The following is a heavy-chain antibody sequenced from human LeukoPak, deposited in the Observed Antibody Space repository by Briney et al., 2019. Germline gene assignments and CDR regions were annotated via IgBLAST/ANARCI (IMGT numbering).Heavy chain of an antibody. J-gene: IGHJ4*02. CDR3: ARVVPYGNRRFGELGPFDY. D-gene: IGHD3-10*01. CDR1: GGSISSGSDY. V-gene: IGHV4-61*10. Sequence: PSQTLSLTCTVSGGSISSGSDYWSWIRQPAGKGLEWIGYIYYSGSTNYNPSLKSRVTISVDTSKNQFSLKLSSVTAADTAVYYCARVVPYGNRRFGELGPFDYWGQGTLVTVSS. CDR2: IYYSGST.